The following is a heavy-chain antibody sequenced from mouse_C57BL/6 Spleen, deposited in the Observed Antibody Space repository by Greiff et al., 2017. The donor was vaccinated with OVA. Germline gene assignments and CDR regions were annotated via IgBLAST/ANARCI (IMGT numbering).Heavy chain of an antibody. CDR1: GYTFTSYG. J-gene: IGHJ3*01. Sequence: QVQLQQSGAELARPGASVQLSCKASGYTFTSYGISWVKQRTGQGLEWIGEIYPRSGNTYYNEKFKGKATLTADKSSSTAYMELRSLTSEDSAVYFCARSNYDYDWFAYWGQGTLVTVSA. V-gene: IGHV1-81*01. CDR3: ARSNYDYDWFAY. CDR2: IYPRSGNT. D-gene: IGHD2-4*01.